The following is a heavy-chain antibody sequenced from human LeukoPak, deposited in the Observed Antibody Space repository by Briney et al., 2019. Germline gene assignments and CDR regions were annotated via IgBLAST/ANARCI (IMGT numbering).Heavy chain of an antibody. CDR1: GFTFSSYG. D-gene: IGHD2-15*01. CDR3: AKDGGYCSGGSCYPDYYYMDV. CDR2: IRYDGSNK. Sequence: GGSLRLSCAASGFTFSSYGMHWVRQAPGKGLEWVAFIRYDGSNKYYADSVKGRFTISRDNSNNTLYLQMNSMRAEDMAVYYCAKDGGYCSGGSCYPDYYYMDVWGKGTTVTISS. J-gene: IGHJ6*03. V-gene: IGHV3-30*02.